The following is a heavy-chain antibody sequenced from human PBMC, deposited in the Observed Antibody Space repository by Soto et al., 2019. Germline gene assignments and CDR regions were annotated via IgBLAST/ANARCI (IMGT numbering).Heavy chain of an antibody. CDR3: ARGGDPDY. D-gene: IGHD2-21*02. CDR2: IQSDGSSP. CDR1: GFTFIYYW. J-gene: IGHJ4*02. V-gene: IGHV3-74*01. Sequence: EVQLVESGGGLVQPGGSLRLSCVASGFTFIYYWMHWVRQAPGKGLVWVSRIQSDGSSPDYVDSVKGRFTISRDNAKNTLYLQMNNLRADDTAVYYCARGGDPDYWGQGTLVTVS.